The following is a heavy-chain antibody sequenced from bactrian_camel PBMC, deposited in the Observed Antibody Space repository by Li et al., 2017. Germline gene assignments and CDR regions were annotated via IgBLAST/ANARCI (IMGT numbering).Heavy chain of an antibody. CDR3: AVDVRSFLDGGDWRCGTRPRRTDFQY. CDR1: YTRRPNY. V-gene: IGHV3S40*01. CDR2: IYTGGGDG. D-gene: IGHD1*01. Sequence: VQLVESGGGSVQAGGSLRLSCSYTRRPNYVTWFRQGPGNGREGVAGIYTGGGDGYYADAVKGRFTISEDNAKKTVYLHLNNVQPEDTAMYYCAVDVRSFLDGGDWRCGTRPRRTDFQYWGQGTQ. J-gene: IGHJ4*01.